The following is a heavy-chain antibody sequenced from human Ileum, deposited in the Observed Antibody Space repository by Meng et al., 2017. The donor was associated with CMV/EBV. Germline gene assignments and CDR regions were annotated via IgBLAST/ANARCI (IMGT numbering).Heavy chain of an antibody. CDR2: ISTGGST. D-gene: IGHD3-9*01. V-gene: IGHV4-61*02. CDR3: ARDILIGYIRHNYFDP. Sequence: QWRLQESGPGLVKPSQTLSLTCTVCGGTIGSDDFGSWLRQPAGKGLEWIGRISTGGSTSYNPSLKSRVALSLDTSKNQFSLRLSSVTAADTAIYYCARDILIGYIRHNYFDPWGQGTLVTVSS. CDR1: GGTIGSDD. J-gene: IGHJ5*02.